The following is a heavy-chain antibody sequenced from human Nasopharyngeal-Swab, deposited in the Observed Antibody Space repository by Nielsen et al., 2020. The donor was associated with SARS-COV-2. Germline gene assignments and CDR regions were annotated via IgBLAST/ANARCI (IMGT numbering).Heavy chain of an antibody. CDR3: ARVPYSGSRGVGY. V-gene: IGHV3-74*01. J-gene: IGHJ4*02. Sequence: GESLKISCAASGFTFSSYWMHWVRQAPGKGLVWVSRINSDGSSTSYADSVKGRFTISRDNAKNTLYPQMNSLRAEDTAVYYCARVPYSGSRGVGYWGQGTLVTVSS. CDR2: INSDGSST. CDR1: GFTFSSYW. D-gene: IGHD1-26*01.